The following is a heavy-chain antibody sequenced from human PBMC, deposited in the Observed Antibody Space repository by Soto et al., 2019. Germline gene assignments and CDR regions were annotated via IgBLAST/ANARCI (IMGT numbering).Heavy chain of an antibody. CDR2: IYWDDDK. J-gene: IGHJ5*02. V-gene: IGHV2-5*02. Sequence: LVRPTQSLRLTCTFSGFSLITSGVGVGWIRQPPGKALEWLALIYWDDDKRYSPSLKSRLTITKDTSKNQVVLTMTNMDPVDTATYYCAHRPPAGGGDCYSPWGQGTLVTVSS. CDR1: GFSLITSGVG. D-gene: IGHD2-21*02. CDR3: AHRPPAGGGDCYSP.